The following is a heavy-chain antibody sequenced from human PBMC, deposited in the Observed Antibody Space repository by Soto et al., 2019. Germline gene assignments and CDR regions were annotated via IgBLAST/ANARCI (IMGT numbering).Heavy chain of an antibody. D-gene: IGHD6-6*01. V-gene: IGHV1-69*13. CDR1: GGTFSSYA. J-gene: IGHJ4*02. CDR2: IIPIFGTA. Sequence: ASVKVSCKASGGTFSSYAISWVRQAPGQGLEWMGGIIPIFGTANYAQKFQGRVTITADESTSTAYMELSSLRSEDTAVYYCATGLILDIAGRPKHYFDFWGQGTLVNVSS. CDR3: ATGLILDIAGRPKHYFDF.